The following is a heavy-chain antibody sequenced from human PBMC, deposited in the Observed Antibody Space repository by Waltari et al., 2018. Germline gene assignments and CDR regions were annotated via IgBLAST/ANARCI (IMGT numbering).Heavy chain of an antibody. CDR3: AKRGSRRNYSDSRGAFDV. CDR2: ISRFGDIT. J-gene: IGHJ3*01. V-gene: IGHV3-23*01. CDR1: GSTFSDHA. Sequence: QLLASGGGLVQPGGSLRFSCKASGSTFSDHAMTWVRQAPGKGLDWVSSISRFGDITYYADSVQGRFTISRDNSKYTLYLQMDRLTAEDTALYFCAKRGSRRNYSDSRGAFDVWGQGSMVTVSS. D-gene: IGHD4-17*01.